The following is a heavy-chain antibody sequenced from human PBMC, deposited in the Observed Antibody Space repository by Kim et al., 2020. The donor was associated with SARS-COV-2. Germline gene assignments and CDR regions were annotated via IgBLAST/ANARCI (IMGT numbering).Heavy chain of an antibody. J-gene: IGHJ5*02. V-gene: IGHV4-34*01. CDR1: GGSFSGYY. Sequence: SETLSLTCAVYGGSFSGYYWSWIRQPPGKGLEWIGEINHSGSTNYNPSLKSRVTISVDTSKNQFSLKQSSVTAADTAVYYCARESLLLYYYYSSGPSPPWGQGTLVTVSS. CDR3: ARESLLLYYYYSSGPSPP. D-gene: IGHD3-22*01. CDR2: INHSGST.